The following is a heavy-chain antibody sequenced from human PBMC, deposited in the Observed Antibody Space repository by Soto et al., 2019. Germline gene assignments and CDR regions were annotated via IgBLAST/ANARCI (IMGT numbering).Heavy chain of an antibody. J-gene: IGHJ6*02. CDR1: GYTFTGYY. CDR3: ARGARSVTIFGVVKPYGMDV. D-gene: IGHD3-3*01. CDR2: INPNSGGT. V-gene: IGHV1-2*02. Sequence: ASVKVSCKDSGYTFTGYYMHWVRQAPGQGLEWMGWINPNSGGTNYAQKFQGRVTMTRDTSISTAYMELSRLRSDDTAVYYCARGARSVTIFGVVKPYGMDVWGQGTTVTVSS.